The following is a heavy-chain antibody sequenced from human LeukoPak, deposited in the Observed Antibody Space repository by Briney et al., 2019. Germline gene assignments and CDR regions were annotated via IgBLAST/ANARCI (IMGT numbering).Heavy chain of an antibody. D-gene: IGHD3-9*01. CDR1: GFTFDDYA. J-gene: IGHJ4*02. Sequence: GGSLRLSCAASGFTFDDYAMHWVRQAPGKGLEWVSGISWNSGSIGYADSVKGRFTISRDNAKNSLYLQMNSLRAEDTALYYCAKALRYFDWLCQFDYWGQGTLVTVSS. V-gene: IGHV3-9*01. CDR2: ISWNSGSI. CDR3: AKALRYFDWLCQFDY.